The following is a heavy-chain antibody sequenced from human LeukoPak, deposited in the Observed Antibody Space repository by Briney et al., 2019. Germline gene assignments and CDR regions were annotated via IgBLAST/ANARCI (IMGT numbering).Heavy chain of an antibody. Sequence: GESLKISCKGSGYSFTSYWISWVRQAPGKGLEWVSVIFSGGTTYYADSVKGRFTISRHNSENTLYLQMNSLRGEDTAVYYCARGVLGYSYGFDYWGQGTLVTVSS. V-gene: IGHV3-53*04. J-gene: IGHJ4*02. CDR1: GYSFTSYW. CDR3: ARGVLGYSYGFDY. CDR2: IFSGGTT. D-gene: IGHD5-18*01.